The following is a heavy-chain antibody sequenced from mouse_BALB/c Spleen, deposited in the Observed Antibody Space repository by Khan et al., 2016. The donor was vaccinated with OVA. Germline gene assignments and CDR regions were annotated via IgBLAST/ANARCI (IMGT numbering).Heavy chain of an antibody. CDR1: GYSITSDYA. CDR2: ISYSGST. D-gene: IGHD2-4*01. J-gene: IGHJ2*01. V-gene: IGHV3-2*02. Sequence: VQLKESGPGLVKPSQSLSLTCTVTGYSITSDYAWNWIRQFPGNKLEWMGYISYSGSTSYNPSLKSRISITRDTSKNQFFLQLNSVTTEDKATYYCAIMIRGDYFDYWGQGTTLTVSS. CDR3: AIMIRGDYFDY.